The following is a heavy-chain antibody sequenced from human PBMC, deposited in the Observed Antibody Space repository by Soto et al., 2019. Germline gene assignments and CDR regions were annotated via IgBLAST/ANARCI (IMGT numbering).Heavy chain of an antibody. V-gene: IGHV3-30*18. CDR3: AKDNCISTSCYRLYNGFDP. D-gene: IGHD2-2*01. Sequence: QVQLVESGGGVVQPGRSLRLSCAASGFTFSSYGMHWVRQAPGKGLEWVAVISYDGSNKYYADSVKGRFTISRDNSKNTLYLQMNSLRAEDTAVYYCAKDNCISTSCYRLYNGFDPWGQGTLVTVSS. CDR2: ISYDGSNK. CDR1: GFTFSSYG. J-gene: IGHJ5*02.